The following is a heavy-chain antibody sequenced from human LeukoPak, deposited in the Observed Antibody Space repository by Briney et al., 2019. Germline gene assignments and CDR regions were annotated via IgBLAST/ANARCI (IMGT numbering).Heavy chain of an antibody. D-gene: IGHD7-27*01. J-gene: IGHJ3*02. Sequence: TGGSLRLSCAASEFTIIDYAMSWVRQAPGKGLQWVSAITASGSSTYYLASVKGRFSISRDNSENTVFLQLNSLRADDTATYYCARANRGGLGVFDIWGQGTMVTVSS. V-gene: IGHV3-23*05. CDR1: EFTIIDYA. CDR2: ITASGSST. CDR3: ARANRGGLGVFDI.